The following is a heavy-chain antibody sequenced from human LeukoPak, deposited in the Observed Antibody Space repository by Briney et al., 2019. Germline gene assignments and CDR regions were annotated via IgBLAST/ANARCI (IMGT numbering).Heavy chain of an antibody. CDR3: ARDPTYYYDSSGRDAFDI. CDR1: GFTFDDYA. J-gene: IGHJ3*02. CDR2: ISWDGGST. Sequence: PGGSLRLSCAASGFTFDDYAMHWVRQAPGKGLEWVSLISWDGGSTYYADSVKGRFAITRDNAKNSPYLQMNSLRAEDTAVYYCARDPTYYYDSSGRDAFDIWGQGTMVTVSS. D-gene: IGHD3-22*01. V-gene: IGHV3-43D*03.